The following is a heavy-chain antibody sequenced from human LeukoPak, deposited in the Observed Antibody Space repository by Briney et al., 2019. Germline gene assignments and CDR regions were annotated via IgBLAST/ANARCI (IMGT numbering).Heavy chain of an antibody. CDR1: GYTLTELS. V-gene: IGHV1-24*01. CDR2: FDPEGGET. J-gene: IGHJ5*02. D-gene: IGHD3-10*01. CDR3: ARDQLITMVRGAWFDP. Sequence: ASVKVSCKVSGYTLTELSMHWVRQAPGKGLEWMGGFDPEGGETIYAQKFQGRVTMTEDTSTDTAYMELSSLRSEDTAVYYCARDQLITMVRGAWFDPWGQGTLVTVSS.